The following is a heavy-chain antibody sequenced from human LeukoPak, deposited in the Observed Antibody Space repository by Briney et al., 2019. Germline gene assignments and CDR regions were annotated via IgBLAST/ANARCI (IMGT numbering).Heavy chain of an antibody. CDR2: ISGNGDYT. D-gene: IGHD2-15*01. CDR3: AKGVGYCSGGSCQELDY. Sequence: GGSLRLSCAASGFTFSNYAMSWVRQAPGKGLEWVSGISGNGDYTYYADSVKGRFTISRDNSKNTLYLQMNSLRAEDTAVYYCAKGVGYCSGGSCQELDYWGQGTLVTVSS. V-gene: IGHV3-23*01. CDR1: GFTFSNYA. J-gene: IGHJ4*02.